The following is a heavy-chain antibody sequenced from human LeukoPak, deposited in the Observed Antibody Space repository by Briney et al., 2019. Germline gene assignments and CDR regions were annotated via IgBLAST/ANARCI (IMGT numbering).Heavy chain of an antibody. CDR3: ARGGYTSSWYISRDY. CDR2: IKEDGSEK. D-gene: IGHD6-13*01. CDR1: AFTFSRYW. Sequence: EGSLRLSCAASAFTFSRYWMTWVRQAPGKGLEWVANIKEDGSEKYYVDSVKGRFSISRDNTKNSPYLQMNSLRAEDTAVYYCARGGYTSSWYISRDYWGQGTLVTVSS. V-gene: IGHV3-7*01. J-gene: IGHJ4*02.